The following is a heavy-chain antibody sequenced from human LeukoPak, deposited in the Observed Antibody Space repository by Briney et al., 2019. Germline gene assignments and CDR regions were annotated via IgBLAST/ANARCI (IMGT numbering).Heavy chain of an antibody. V-gene: IGHV1-46*01. CDR2: LNRRSGST. CDR1: GYTFTSYY. Sequence: GASVKVSCKASGYTFTSYYMHWVRQAPGQGLEWMGILNRRSGSTSSAQKFQGRLTMTRDMSTSTIYMELSSLRSEDTAVYYCARDLHLDNINAADFDYWGQGTLVTVSS. CDR3: ARDLHLDNINAADFDY. D-gene: IGHD1-1*01. J-gene: IGHJ4*02.